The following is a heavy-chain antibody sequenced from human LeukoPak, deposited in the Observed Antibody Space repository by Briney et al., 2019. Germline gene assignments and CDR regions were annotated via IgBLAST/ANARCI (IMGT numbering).Heavy chain of an antibody. CDR1: GFTFSSYG. CDR3: TYGDYPLTY. Sequence: PGGSLRLSCAASGFTFSSYGMHWVRQAPGKGLEWVAVIWYDGSNKYYADSVKGRFTFSRDNSKNTLYLQMNSLRAEDTAVYYCTYGDYPLTYWGQGTLVSVSS. D-gene: IGHD4-17*01. V-gene: IGHV3-33*01. CDR2: IWYDGSNK. J-gene: IGHJ4*02.